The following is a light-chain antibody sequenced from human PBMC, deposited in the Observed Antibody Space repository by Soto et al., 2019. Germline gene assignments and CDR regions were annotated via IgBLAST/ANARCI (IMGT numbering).Light chain of an antibody. V-gene: IGKV1-39*01. CDR1: QSISSY. CDR3: QQYNGYSTWT. CDR2: AAS. Sequence: DIQMTQSPSSLSASVGDRVTITCRASQSISSYLNWYQQKPGKAPKLLIYAASSLQRGVPSRFSGSGSGTEITLTISSLQPDDFATYYCQQYNGYSTWTFGQGTKVDIK. J-gene: IGKJ1*01.